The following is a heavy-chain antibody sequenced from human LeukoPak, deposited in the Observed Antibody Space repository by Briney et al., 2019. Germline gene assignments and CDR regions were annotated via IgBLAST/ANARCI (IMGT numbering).Heavy chain of an antibody. J-gene: IGHJ4*02. Sequence: PSETLSLTCTVPGGSISSYYCSSVRQPTGKGLEWIRYIYYSGRPNNNPSLKSRVTISVGPSKNQFSLKLSSVTAADTAVYYCARDVGAVAGFDYWGQGTLVTVSS. CDR2: IYYSGRP. CDR1: GGSISSYY. D-gene: IGHD6-19*01. V-gene: IGHV4-59*01. CDR3: ARDVGAVAGFDY.